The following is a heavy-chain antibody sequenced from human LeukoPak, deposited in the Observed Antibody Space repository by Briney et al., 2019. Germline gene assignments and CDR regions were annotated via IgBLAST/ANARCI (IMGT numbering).Heavy chain of an antibody. CDR3: AKDLYLTGYSFDY. Sequence: GGSLRLSCAASGFTFSSYGMHWVRQAPGKGLEWVAVISYDESNKYYVDSVKGRFTISRDNSKNTLYLQMNSLRAEDTAVYYCAKDLYLTGYSFDYWGQGTLVTVSS. V-gene: IGHV3-30*18. D-gene: IGHD3-9*01. CDR1: GFTFSSYG. J-gene: IGHJ4*02. CDR2: ISYDESNK.